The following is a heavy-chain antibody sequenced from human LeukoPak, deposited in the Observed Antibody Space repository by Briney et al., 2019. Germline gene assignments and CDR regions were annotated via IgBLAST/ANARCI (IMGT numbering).Heavy chain of an antibody. CDR1: GFTFSTYW. CDR3: ARGDYGDNYFQH. V-gene: IGHV3-7*03. Sequence: PGGPLRLSCAASGFTFSTYWMSGVRQAPGKGLQGVANIKQDGSEKYYVASVKGRFTISRDNAKNSLYLQMNRLRAEDTAVYYCARGDYGDNYFQHWGQGTLVTVCS. CDR2: IKQDGSEK. D-gene: IGHD4-17*01. J-gene: IGHJ1*01.